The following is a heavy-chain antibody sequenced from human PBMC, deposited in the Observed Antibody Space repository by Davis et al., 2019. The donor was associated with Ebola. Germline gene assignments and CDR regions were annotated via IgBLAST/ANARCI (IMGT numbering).Heavy chain of an antibody. D-gene: IGHD3-22*01. CDR1: GYTFTSYG. CDR3: ARSYYYDSSGYYLDY. J-gene: IGHJ4*02. CDR2: INAGNGNT. Sequence: AASVKVSCKASGYTFTSYGISWVRQAPGQRLEWMGWINAGNGNTKYSQKFQGRVTITRDTSASTAYVELSSLRSKDTAVYYCARSYYYDSSGYYLDYWGQGTLVTVSS. V-gene: IGHV1-3*01.